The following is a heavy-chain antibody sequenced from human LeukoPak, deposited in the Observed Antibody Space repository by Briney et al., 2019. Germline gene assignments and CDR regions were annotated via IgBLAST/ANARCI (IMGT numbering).Heavy chain of an antibody. D-gene: IGHD1-26*01. J-gene: IGHJ5*02. CDR3: ARDNSVGETAWWFDP. Sequence: GASVKVSCKASGGTFSSYAISWVRQAPGQGLEWMGGIIPIFGTANYAQKFQGRVTMTRDTSISTAYMELSRLRSDDTAVYYCARDNSVGETAWWFDPWGQGTLVTVSS. CDR2: IIPIFGTA. V-gene: IGHV1-69*05. CDR1: GGTFSSYA.